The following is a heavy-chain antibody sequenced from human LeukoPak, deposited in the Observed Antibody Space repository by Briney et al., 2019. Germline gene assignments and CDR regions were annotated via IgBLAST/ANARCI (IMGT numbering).Heavy chain of an antibody. V-gene: IGHV4-4*07. CDR2: IYTSGTT. CDR3: ARGGTVTGTFDY. D-gene: IGHD6-19*01. J-gene: IGHJ4*02. Sequence: PSETLSLTCTVSGGSISSYYWSWVRQPAGKALEWIGRIYTSGTTSYNPSLKSRVTISVDTSKNHFSLKLTSVTAADTAVYYCARGGTVTGTFDYWGQGALVTVSS. CDR1: GGSISSYY.